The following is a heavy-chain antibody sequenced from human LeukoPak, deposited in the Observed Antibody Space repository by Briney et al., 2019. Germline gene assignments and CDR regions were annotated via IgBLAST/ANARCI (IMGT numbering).Heavy chain of an antibody. CDR1: GFTVSSNY. CDR2: IYSGGST. D-gene: IGHD6-19*01. V-gene: IGHV3-53*01. Sequence: GGSLRLSCAASGFTVSSNYMSWVRQAPGKGLEWVSVIYSGGSTYYADSVKGRFTISRDNSKNTLYLQMNNLRAEDTAVYYCARVLAVALDYWGQGTLVTVSS. CDR3: ARVLAVALDY. J-gene: IGHJ4*02.